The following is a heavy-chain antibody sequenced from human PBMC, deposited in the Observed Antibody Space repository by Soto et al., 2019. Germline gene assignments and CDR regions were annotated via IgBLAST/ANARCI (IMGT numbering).Heavy chain of an antibody. V-gene: IGHV4-31*03. CDR2: IYYSGST. CDR3: ASGVEMATIGLGY. Sequence: LRLTYTVFYGSIGSRVCYWSWIRQHPGKGLEWIGYIYYSGSTYYNPSLKSRVTISVDTSKNQFSLKLSSVTAADTAVYYCASGVEMATIGLGYWGQGTLVTGSS. CDR1: YGSIGSRVCY. J-gene: IGHJ4*02. D-gene: IGHD3-9*01.